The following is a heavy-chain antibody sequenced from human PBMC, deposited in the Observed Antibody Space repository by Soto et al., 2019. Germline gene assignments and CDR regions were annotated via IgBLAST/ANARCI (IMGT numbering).Heavy chain of an antibody. CDR2: ISSSSSYT. J-gene: IGHJ4*02. Sequence: PGGSLRLSCAASEFTFSDYYMSWIRQAPGKGLEWVSYISSSSSYTNYADSVKGRFTISRDNAKNSLYLQMNSLRAEDTAVYYCAAHYCRGGSCEYYYDYWGQGSLVTVSS. D-gene: IGHD2-15*01. CDR3: AAHYCRGGSCEYYYDY. V-gene: IGHV3-11*03. CDR1: EFTFSDYY.